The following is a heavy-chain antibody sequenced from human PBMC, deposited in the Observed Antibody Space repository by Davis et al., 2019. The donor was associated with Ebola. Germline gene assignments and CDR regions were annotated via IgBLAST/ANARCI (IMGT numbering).Heavy chain of an antibody. D-gene: IGHD1-26*01. Sequence: AASVKVSCKASGYTFTSYYMHWVRQAPGQGLEWMGIINPSGGSTSYAQKFQGRVTITRDTSASTAYMELSSLRSEDTAVYYCARVGRSYNLLLDYWGQGTLVTVSS. J-gene: IGHJ4*02. CDR2: INPSGGST. CDR3: ARVGRSYNLLLDY. CDR1: GYTFTSYY. V-gene: IGHV1-46*01.